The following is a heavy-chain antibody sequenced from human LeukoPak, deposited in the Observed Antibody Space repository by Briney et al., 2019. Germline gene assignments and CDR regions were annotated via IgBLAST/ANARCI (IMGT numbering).Heavy chain of an antibody. D-gene: IGHD3-16*02. J-gene: IGHJ3*02. CDR2: ISYDGSNE. CDR3: ARDSRDVWGSYRPDAFDI. V-gene: IGHV3-30*03. Sequence: GRSLRLSCAASGFTFSSYGMHWVRQAPGKGLEWVAVISYDGSNEYYADSVKGRSTISRDNSKNTLYLQMNSLRAEDTAVYYCARDSRDVWGSYRPDAFDIWGQGTMVTVSS. CDR1: GFTFSSYG.